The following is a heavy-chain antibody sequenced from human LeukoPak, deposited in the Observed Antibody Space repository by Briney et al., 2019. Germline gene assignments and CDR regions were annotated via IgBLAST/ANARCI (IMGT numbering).Heavy chain of an antibody. D-gene: IGHD5-18*01. CDR3: AKVQYSYGSGGYYYGMDV. CDR1: GFTFSNYG. J-gene: IGHJ6*02. V-gene: IGHV3-30*18. Sequence: GRSLRLSCAASGFTFSNYGMHWVRQAPGKGLEWVAVISYDGSNKYYADSVKGRFTISRDNSKNTLYLQMNSLRAEDTAVYYCAKVQYSYGSGGYYYGMDVWGQGTTVTVSS. CDR2: ISYDGSNK.